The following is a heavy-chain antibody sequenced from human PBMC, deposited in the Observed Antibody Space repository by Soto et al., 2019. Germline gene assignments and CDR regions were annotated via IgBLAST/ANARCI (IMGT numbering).Heavy chain of an antibody. CDR1: GFIFSTYG. V-gene: IGHV3-30*18. Sequence: QVQLVQSGGGVVQPGRSPRLSCVASGFIFSTYGMHWVRQVPGKGLEWVAHISYDGSNEYYADSVKGRFTVSRDNAKNTLDLQMNGLKTEDTALYYCTKEYIVGTTWGYFESWGQGALVIVSS. CDR2: ISYDGSNE. J-gene: IGHJ4*02. D-gene: IGHD1-1*01. CDR3: TKEYIVGTTWGYFES.